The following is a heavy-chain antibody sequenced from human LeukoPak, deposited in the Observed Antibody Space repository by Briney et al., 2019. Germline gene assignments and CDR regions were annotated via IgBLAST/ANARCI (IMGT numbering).Heavy chain of an antibody. CDR1: GGSINSGDYY. CDR3: ARGGGGDSDYY. D-gene: IGHD3-16*01. CDR2: IYYSGST. V-gene: IGHV4-30-4*01. J-gene: IGHJ4*02. Sequence: SQTLSLTCTVSGGSINSGDYYWSWIRQPPGKGLEWIGYIYYSGSTYYNPTLKSRVTISVDTSKNQFSLKLRSVTAADTAGYYWARGGGGDSDYYWGQGTLVTVSS.